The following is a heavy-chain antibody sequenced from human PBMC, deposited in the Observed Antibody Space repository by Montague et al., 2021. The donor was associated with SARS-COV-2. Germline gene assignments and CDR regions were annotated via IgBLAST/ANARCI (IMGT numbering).Heavy chain of an antibody. CDR2: VHYTRST. Sequence: SETLSLTCAVSGGSISSYYWSWIRQPPGKGLEWIGDVHYTRSTNYNPSLKTRVTLSLDTPKNHFSLKLSSVTAADTAVYYCARAQNTCFIAKCVNYFEFWGQGALVTVSS. D-gene: IGHD1/OR15-1a*01. CDR1: GGSISSYY. V-gene: IGHV4-59*01. CDR3: ARAQNTCFIAKCVNYFEF. J-gene: IGHJ4*02.